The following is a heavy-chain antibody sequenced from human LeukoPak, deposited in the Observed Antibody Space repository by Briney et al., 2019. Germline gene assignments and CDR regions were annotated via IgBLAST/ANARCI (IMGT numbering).Heavy chain of an antibody. J-gene: IGHJ4*02. D-gene: IGHD2-2*03. CDR2: IIPILGIA. CDR1: GGTFSSYA. CDR3: ARVDIVVVPAALPYGMDY. Sequence: SVKVSCKASGGTFSSYAISWVRQAPGQGLEWMGRIIPILGIANYAQKFQGRVTITADKSTSTAYMELSSLRSEDTAVYYCARVDIVVVPAALPYGMDYWGQGTLVTVSS. V-gene: IGHV1-69*04.